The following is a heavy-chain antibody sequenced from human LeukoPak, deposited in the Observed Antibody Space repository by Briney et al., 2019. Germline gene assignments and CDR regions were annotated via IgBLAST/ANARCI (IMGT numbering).Heavy chain of an antibody. J-gene: IGHJ4*02. CDR2: IYSGGST. Sequence: PGGSLRLSCAASGFTVSSNYMNWVRQAPGKGLEWVSVIYSGGSTNYADSVKGRFTISRVNSKNTLFLQMNSLRAEDTAIYYCIYGYTLDFWGQGTLVTVSS. CDR3: IYGYTLDF. V-gene: IGHV3-53*01. D-gene: IGHD5-18*01. CDR1: GFTVSSNY.